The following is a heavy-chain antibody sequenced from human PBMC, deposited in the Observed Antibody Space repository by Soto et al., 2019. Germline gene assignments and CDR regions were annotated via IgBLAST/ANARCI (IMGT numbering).Heavy chain of an antibody. CDR3: ARQQVYSSSWY. Sequence: SPGKGMKWVSYISSISSTIYYADSVKGRFTISRDKAKNSLYLQINSLRDEATAVYYCARQQVYSSSWY. V-gene: IGHV3-48*02. D-gene: IGHD6-13*01. J-gene: IGHJ2*01. CDR2: ISSISSTI.